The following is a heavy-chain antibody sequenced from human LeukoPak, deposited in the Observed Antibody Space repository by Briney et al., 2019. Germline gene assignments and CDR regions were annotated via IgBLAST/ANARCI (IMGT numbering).Heavy chain of an antibody. D-gene: IGHD1-26*01. CDR1: GCTFTSYC. CDR2: ISAYNGNT. J-gene: IGHJ4*02. Sequence: ASVKVSCKASGCTFTSYCSSWVRQPPGQGLEWMGWISAYNGNTNYAQKLQGRVTMTTDPSASTASMELRSLRSDRTAVYYCARDRYRCDYWGQGNGVTVSS. CDR3: ARDRYRCDY. V-gene: IGHV1-18*01.